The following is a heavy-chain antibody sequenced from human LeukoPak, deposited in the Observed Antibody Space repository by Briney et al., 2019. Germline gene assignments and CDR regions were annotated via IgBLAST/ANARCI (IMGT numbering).Heavy chain of an antibody. Sequence: SETLSLTCSVSGGSIGSYYWSWIRQTPGKGLEWIGYIDYRGKTDYNPSLKSRVSISVDTSKNQFSLEVSSVTAADTAIYYCARDNREIVTGYCAGHTCFKYYGMDVWGQGTTVTVSS. CDR3: ARDNREIVTGYCAGHTCFKYYGMDV. CDR1: GGSIGSYY. D-gene: IGHD2-8*02. CDR2: IDYRGKT. V-gene: IGHV4-59*01. J-gene: IGHJ6*02.